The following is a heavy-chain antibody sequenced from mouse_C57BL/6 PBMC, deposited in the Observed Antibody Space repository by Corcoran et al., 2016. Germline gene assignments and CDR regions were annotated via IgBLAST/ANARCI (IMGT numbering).Heavy chain of an antibody. CDR1: GYTFTDYY. CDR3: ARGVRGYYSAY. J-gene: IGHJ3*01. V-gene: IGHV1-26*01. Sequence: EVQLQQSGPELVKPGASVKISCKASGYTFTDYYMNWVKQSHGKSLEWIGDINPNNGGTSYNQKFKGKATLTVDKSSSTAYMELRSLTSEDSAVYYCARGVRGYYSAYWGQGTLVTVSA. CDR2: INPNNGGT. D-gene: IGHD2-3*01.